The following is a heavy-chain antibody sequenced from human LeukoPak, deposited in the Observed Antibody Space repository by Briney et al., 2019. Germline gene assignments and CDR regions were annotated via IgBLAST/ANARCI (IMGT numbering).Heavy chain of an antibody. D-gene: IGHD4-17*01. CDR3: ARAAYYTVTTSNYYYYMDV. CDR2: IYYSGST. V-gene: IGHV4-39*07. CDR1: GGSISSSSYY. J-gene: IGHJ6*03. Sequence: PSETLSLTCTVSGGSISSSSYYWGWIRQPPGKGLEWIGSIYYSGSTYYNPSLKSRVTISVDTSKNQFSLKLSSVTAADTAVYYCARAAYYTVTTSNYYYYMDVWGKGTTVTISS.